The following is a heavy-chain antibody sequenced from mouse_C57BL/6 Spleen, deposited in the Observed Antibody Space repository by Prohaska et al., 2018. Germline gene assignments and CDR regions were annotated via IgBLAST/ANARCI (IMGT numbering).Heavy chain of an antibody. CDR1: GFSLTSYS. D-gene: IGHD1-1*01. J-gene: IGHJ2*01. CDR2: IWTGGGT. Sequence: QVQLKESGPGLVAPSQCLSITCTVSGFSLTSYSISWVRQPPGMGLEWLGVIWTGGGTNYNSALKSRLSISKDNSKSQVFLKMNSLQTDDTARYYCARNPYYYGSPGYFDYWGQGTTLTVSS. V-gene: IGHV2-9-1*01. CDR3: ARNPYYYGSPGYFDY.